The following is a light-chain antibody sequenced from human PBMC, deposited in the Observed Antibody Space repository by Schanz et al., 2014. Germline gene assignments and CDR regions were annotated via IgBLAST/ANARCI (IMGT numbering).Light chain of an antibody. CDR3: SSYAGSNNFCV. CDR2: EVS. Sequence: QSALTQPPSVSGSPGQSVTISCTGTSNDVGSYNRVSWYQQPPGTAPKLMIYEVSNRPSGVPDRFSGSKSGNTASLTVSGLQAEDEADYYCSSYAGSNNFCVFGTGTKLTVL. V-gene: IGLV2-18*02. CDR1: SNDVGSYNR. J-gene: IGLJ1*01.